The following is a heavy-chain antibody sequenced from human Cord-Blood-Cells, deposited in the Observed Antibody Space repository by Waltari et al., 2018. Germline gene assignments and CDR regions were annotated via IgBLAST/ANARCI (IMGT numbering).Heavy chain of an antibody. CDR1: GGSFSGYY. D-gene: IGHD6-13*01. J-gene: IGHJ3*02. V-gene: IGHV4-34*01. CDR3: AAGDAFDI. CDR2: INHSGST. Sequence: QVQLQQWGAGLLKPSETLSLTGAVYGGSFSGYYWSWIRQPPGKGLEWIGEINHSGSTNYNPSRKSGVTISVDTSKNQFSLKLSSVTAADTAVYYCAAGDAFDIWGQGTMVTVSS.